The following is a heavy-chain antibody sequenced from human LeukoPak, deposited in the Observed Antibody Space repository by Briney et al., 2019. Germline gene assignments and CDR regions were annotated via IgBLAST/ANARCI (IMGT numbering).Heavy chain of an antibody. CDR2: INPSGGST. V-gene: IGHV1-46*03. D-gene: IGHD3-10*01. Sequence: ASVKVSCKASGYTFTSYYIHWVRQAPGQGLEWMGIINPSGGSTSYAQKFQGRVTMTRDTSTSTVYMELSSLRSDDTAVYYCSKESEGWFYPWGQGTLVTVSS. CDR3: SKESEGWFYP. CDR1: GYTFTSYY. J-gene: IGHJ5*02.